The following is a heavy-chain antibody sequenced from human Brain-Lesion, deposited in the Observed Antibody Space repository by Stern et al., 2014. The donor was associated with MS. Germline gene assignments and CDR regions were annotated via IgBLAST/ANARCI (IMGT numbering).Heavy chain of an antibody. CDR2: NNHNNGGT. V-gene: IGHV1-2*02. D-gene: IGHD3-3*01. CDR1: GYIFTGYY. Sequence: VQLEESGAEVKKPGASVKVSCKTSGYIFTGYYIHWVRQAPGQGLEGREGNNHNNGGTTYAQKFQGRVTMSRDTSISTAYVELSSLTSDDTAVYYCARDQRGITIFGVVTDYYYLGMDVWGQGTTVTVSS. CDR3: ARDQRGITIFGVVTDYYYLGMDV. J-gene: IGHJ6*02.